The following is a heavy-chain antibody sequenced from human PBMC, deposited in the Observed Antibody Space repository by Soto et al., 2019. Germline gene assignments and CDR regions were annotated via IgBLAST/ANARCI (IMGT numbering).Heavy chain of an antibody. CDR3: ARGYRPYQGWFDP. J-gene: IGHJ5*02. V-gene: IGHV1-8*01. Sequence: GASVKVSCKASGYSFTAYDINWGRQAPGQGLEWMGWMNPNSGNTVYSQKFQGRITMTRDTSITTAYMELSRLRSDDTAVYYCARGYRPYQGWFDPWGQGTLVTVSS. D-gene: IGHD2-2*01. CDR2: MNPNSGNT. CDR1: GYSFTAYD.